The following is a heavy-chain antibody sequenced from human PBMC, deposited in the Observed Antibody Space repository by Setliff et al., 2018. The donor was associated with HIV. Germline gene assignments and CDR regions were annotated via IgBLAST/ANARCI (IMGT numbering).Heavy chain of an antibody. CDR1: GFSLTDLS. Sequence: ASVKVSCKVSGFSLTDLSIHWVRQAPGKGLEWMGGFDPEDGETVYAQKLQGRVTMTEDTSTDTAYMELSSLRSEDTAMYYCATIRAYYYDSSGQEYFQYWGHGTLVTVSS. CDR2: FDPEDGET. V-gene: IGHV1-24*01. D-gene: IGHD3-22*01. CDR3: ATIRAYYYDSSGQEYFQY. J-gene: IGHJ1*01.